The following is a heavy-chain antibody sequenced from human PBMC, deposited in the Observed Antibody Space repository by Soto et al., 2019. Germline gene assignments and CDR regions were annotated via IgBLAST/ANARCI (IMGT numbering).Heavy chain of an antibody. V-gene: IGHV3-9*01. CDR3: ATDSLIYVWSGYFD. J-gene: IGHJ4*02. Sequence: EVQLVGSGGGLVQPGRSLRLSCAASGFTFDHYAMHRVLQAPGKGLEWVSGIIWNSGSVVYADSVKGRFSISRDNARNSLYLQMNTLRAEDTALYYCATDSLIYVWSGYFDWGQGTLVTVSS. CDR1: GFTFDHYA. D-gene: IGHD3-3*01. CDR2: IIWNSGSV.